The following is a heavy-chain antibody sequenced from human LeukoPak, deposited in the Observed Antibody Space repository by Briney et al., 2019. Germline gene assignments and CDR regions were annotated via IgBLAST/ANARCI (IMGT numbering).Heavy chain of an antibody. V-gene: IGHV3-21*01. Sequence: GGSLRLSCAASGFKFSSYSMKWVRQAPGKGLEWVSFISSSSSYIYYADSLKGRFTISRDNAKNSLYLEMNSLRAEDTAVYYCAREGGGYNNRGFDYWGQGTLVTVSS. D-gene: IGHD5-24*01. CDR3: AREGGGYNNRGFDY. J-gene: IGHJ4*02. CDR1: GFKFSSYS. CDR2: ISSSSSYI.